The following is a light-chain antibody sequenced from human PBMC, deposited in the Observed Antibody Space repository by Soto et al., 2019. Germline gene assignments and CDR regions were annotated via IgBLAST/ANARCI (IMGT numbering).Light chain of an antibody. V-gene: IGKV1-17*01. CDR2: AAS. J-gene: IGKJ1*01. Sequence: DIQMTQSPSSLSASVGDRVAITCRASQAIRNDLSWYQQKPGKAPKRLIYAASILPSGVPSRFSGSGSGTEFTLTISSLQPEDFATYFCLHHNSYPWTFGQGTKVEIK. CDR1: QAIRND. CDR3: LHHNSYPWT.